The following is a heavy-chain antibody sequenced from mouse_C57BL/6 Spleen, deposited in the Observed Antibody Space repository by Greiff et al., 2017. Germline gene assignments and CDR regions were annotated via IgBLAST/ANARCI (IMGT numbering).Heavy chain of an antibody. Sequence: DVQLQESGPGLVKPSQSLSLTCSVTGYSITSGYYWNWIRQFPGNKLEWMGYISYNGSNNYNPSLKNRISITRDTSKTQFFLKLNSVTTEDTATYYRASWGILRSMDYWGQGTSVTVSS. CDR3: ASWGILRSMDY. V-gene: IGHV3-6*01. CDR2: ISYNGSN. J-gene: IGHJ4*01. CDR1: GYSITSGYY.